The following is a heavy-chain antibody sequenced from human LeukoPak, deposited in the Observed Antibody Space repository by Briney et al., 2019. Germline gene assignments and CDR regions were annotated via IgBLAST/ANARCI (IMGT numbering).Heavy chain of an antibody. Sequence: PGGSLRLSCAASGFTFRDYNLKWVRQAPGKGREWVSYITDRGNTIHYADSVKGRFTNSRDNAKNSLYLQMNSLRAEDTAVYYCARSIGLTGGGVDVWGQGTTVTVSS. CDR3: ARSIGLTGGGVDV. CDR1: GFTFRDYN. V-gene: IGHV3-11*01. J-gene: IGHJ6*02. D-gene: IGHD3-9*01. CDR2: ITDRGNTI.